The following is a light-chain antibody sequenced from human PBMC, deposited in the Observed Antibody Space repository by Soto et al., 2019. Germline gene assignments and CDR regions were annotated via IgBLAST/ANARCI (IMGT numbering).Light chain of an antibody. CDR1: QSISSY. CDR2: GAS. CDR3: QQSYSTPLT. V-gene: IGKV1-39*01. Sequence: DIQMTQSPSSLSASVGDRVTITCRASQSISSYLNWYQQKPGKAPNLLIYGASSLQSGVPSSFSGSGSETYFTLTISSLQPEDFATYYCQQSYSTPLTFGGGTKVEIK. J-gene: IGKJ4*01.